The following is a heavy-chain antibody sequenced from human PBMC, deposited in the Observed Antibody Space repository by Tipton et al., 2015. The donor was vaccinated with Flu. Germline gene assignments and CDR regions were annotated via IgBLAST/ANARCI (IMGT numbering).Heavy chain of an antibody. CDR2: IYSSGST. CDR3: ARCSGSGTDVIYDY. D-gene: IGHD3-10*02. Sequence: LRLSCTVSGGSLSSFDWSWIRQPAGKGLEWIGRIYSSGSTKYSPAFKSRVTLSVDTSKNQFSLNLSSVTASDTALYFCARCSGSGTDVIYDYWGQGTLVTVSS. CDR1: GGSLSSFD. V-gene: IGHV4-4*07. J-gene: IGHJ4*02.